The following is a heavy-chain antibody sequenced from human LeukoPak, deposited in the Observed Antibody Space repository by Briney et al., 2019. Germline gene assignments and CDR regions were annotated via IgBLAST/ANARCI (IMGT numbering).Heavy chain of an antibody. V-gene: IGHV3-21*01. CDR2: ISSSRTYI. D-gene: IGHD6-19*01. J-gene: IGHJ5*02. CDR1: GFTLSPYG. Sequence: GGPLRLSCAASGFTLSPYGMNWVRQAPGKGLEWVSAISSSRTYIYYADSVKGRFNISRDNSKSTLFLQMNSLRVEDTAVYYCARGGIAVAGDDLWGQGTLVTVSA. CDR3: ARGGIAVAGDDL.